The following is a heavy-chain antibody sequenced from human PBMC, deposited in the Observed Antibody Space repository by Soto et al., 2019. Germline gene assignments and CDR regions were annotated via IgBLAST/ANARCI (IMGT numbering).Heavy chain of an antibody. CDR3: ARVLRGWFDP. CDR2: ISHSGIT. V-gene: IGHV4-4*02. J-gene: IGHJ5*02. CDR1: GGSITSAHW. Sequence: SETLSLTCAVSGGSITSAHWWTWVRQPPGGGLEWIGEISHSGITNYKASLKSRVTMSVDKTKNGVSLKLTSVTAADTAVYYCARVLRGWFDPWGHGTPVTSSS.